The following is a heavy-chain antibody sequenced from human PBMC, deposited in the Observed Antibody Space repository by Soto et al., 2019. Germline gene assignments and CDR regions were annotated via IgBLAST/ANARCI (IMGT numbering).Heavy chain of an antibody. CDR2: IYYSGST. V-gene: IGHV4-59*01. D-gene: IGHD3-10*01. CDR3: ARTYYHGSGSLYYFDY. J-gene: IGHJ4*02. CDR1: GGSISSYY. Sequence: KPSETLSLTCTVSGGSISSYYWSWIRQPPGKGLEWIGYIYYSGSTNYNPSLKSRVTISVGTSKNQFSLKLSSVTAADTAVYYCARTYYHGSGSLYYFDYWGQGTLVTVSS.